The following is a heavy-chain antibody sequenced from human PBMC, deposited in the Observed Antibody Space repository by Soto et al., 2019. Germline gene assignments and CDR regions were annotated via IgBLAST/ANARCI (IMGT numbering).Heavy chain of an antibody. J-gene: IGHJ4*02. V-gene: IGHV4-31*03. CDR3: AILGSYDSSGYYYRVVDY. Sequence: SETLSLTCTVSGGSISSGGDYWSWIRQHPGKGLEWIGYIYYSGSTYYNPSLKSRVTISVDTSKNQFSLKLSSVTAADTAVYYCAILGSYDSSGYYYRVVDYWGQGTLVTVSS. CDR1: GGSISSGGDY. CDR2: IYYSGST. D-gene: IGHD3-22*01.